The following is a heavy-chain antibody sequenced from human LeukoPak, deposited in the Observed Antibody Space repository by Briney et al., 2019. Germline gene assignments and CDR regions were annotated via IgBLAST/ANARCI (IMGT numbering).Heavy chain of an antibody. CDR3: ARDYSSGWYVNY. V-gene: IGHV3-7*01. CDR1: GFIFSSYW. D-gene: IGHD6-19*01. CDR2: IKQDGSEE. Sequence: GGSLRLSCAASGFIFSSYWMSWVRQAPGKGLEWVANIKQDGSEESYVDSVKGRFTISRDNAKNSVYLQMNSLRAEDTAVYYCARDYSSGWYVNYWGQGTLVTVSS. J-gene: IGHJ4*02.